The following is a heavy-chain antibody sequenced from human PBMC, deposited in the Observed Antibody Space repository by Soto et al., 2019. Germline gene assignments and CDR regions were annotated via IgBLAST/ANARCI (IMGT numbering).Heavy chain of an antibody. D-gene: IGHD4-4*01. CDR1: GYTFTSYG. J-gene: IGHJ6*03. CDR2: ISAYNGNT. CDR3: ARDLPVTTPVYYYYYMDV. V-gene: IGHV1-18*01. Sequence: QVQLVQSGAEVKKPGASVKVSCKASGYTFTSYGISWVRQAPGQGLEWMGWISAYNGNTNYAQKLQGRVTMTTDTSTSTAYMELRSLRSDDTAVYYCARDLPVTTPVYYYYYMDVWGKGTTVTVSS.